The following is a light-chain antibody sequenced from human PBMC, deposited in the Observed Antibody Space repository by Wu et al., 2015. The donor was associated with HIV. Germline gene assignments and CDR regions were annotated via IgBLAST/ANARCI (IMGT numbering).Light chain of an antibody. CDR2: DAY. CDR3: QQRSNWPPYT. CDR1: QSIGSS. Sequence: EIVLTQSPATLSLSPGEGATLSCRASQSIGSSLGWYQQKPGQAPRLLIYDAYYRATGIPARFTGSGSGTHFTLTISSLEPGDFAVYYCQQRSNWPPYTFGQGTKLEIK. J-gene: IGKJ2*01. V-gene: IGKV3-11*01.